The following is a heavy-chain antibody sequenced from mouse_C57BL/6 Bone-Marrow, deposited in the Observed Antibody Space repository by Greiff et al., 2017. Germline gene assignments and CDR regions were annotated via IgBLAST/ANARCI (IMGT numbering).Heavy chain of an antibody. J-gene: IGHJ2*01. CDR1: GFTFSSYG. Sequence: EVHGVESGGDLVKPGGSLKLSCAASGFTFSSYGMSWVRQTPDKRLEWVATISSGGSYTYYPDSVKGRFTISRDNAKNTLYLQMSSLKSEDTAMYYCARQFYYFDYWGQGTTLTVSS. CDR2: ISSGGSYT. V-gene: IGHV5-6*01. CDR3: ARQFYYFDY.